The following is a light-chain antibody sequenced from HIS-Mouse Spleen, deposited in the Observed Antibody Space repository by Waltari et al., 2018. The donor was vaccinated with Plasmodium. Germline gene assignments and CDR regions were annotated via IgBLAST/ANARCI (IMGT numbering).Light chain of an antibody. CDR1: PSVSSN. V-gene: IGKV3-15*01. Sequence: EIVMTQSPATLSVSPGERATLSCRASPSVSSNLAWYQQQPGQAPRLLIYGASTRATGIPARFSGSGSGTYFTLTISSLQSEDFAVYYCQQYNNWSFTFGPGTKVDIK. J-gene: IGKJ3*01. CDR2: GAS. CDR3: QQYNNWSFT.